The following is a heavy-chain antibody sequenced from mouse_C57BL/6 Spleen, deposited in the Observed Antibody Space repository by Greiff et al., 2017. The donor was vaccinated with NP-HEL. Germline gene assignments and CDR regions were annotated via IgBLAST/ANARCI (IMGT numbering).Heavy chain of an antibody. V-gene: IGHV1-22*01. CDR1: GSTFTDSN. D-gene: IGHD2-3*01. CDR3: ASYDHAGAY. J-gene: IGHJ3*01. Sequence: EVKLVESGPELVKPGASVKISCKASGSTFTDSNMHWVKQSHEKSLWGIGNINPKNGGTASNKKFKGKATLTVNKSASTAYMELRSLTSEDSAVYYCASYDHAGAYWGQGTLVTVSA. CDR2: INPKNGGT.